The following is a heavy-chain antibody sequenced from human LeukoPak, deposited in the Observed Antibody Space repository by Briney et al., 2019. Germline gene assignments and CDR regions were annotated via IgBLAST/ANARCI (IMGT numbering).Heavy chain of an antibody. Sequence: GGSLRLSCAASGFTFISYSMNWVRQAPGKGLEWVSSISGSSSYIYYADSVKGRFTNYRDNAKNSLYLQMNSLRAEETAVYYCARDHPLAARPSYYMDVWGKGTTVTVSS. CDR3: ARDHPLAARPSYYMDV. V-gene: IGHV3-21*01. CDR2: ISGSSSYI. D-gene: IGHD6-6*01. J-gene: IGHJ6*03. CDR1: GFTFISYS.